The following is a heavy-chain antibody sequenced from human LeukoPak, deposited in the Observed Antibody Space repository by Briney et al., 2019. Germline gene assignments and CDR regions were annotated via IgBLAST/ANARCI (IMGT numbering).Heavy chain of an antibody. J-gene: IGHJ2*01. CDR1: GGSFSSYY. V-gene: IGHV4-4*07. Sequence: KPSETLSLTCTVSGGSFSSYYWTWIRQPAGKGLEWIGRIYNSGTTNYSPSLESRVTMSLDTSKNRFSLSLSSVNAADTAVYYCARDRLGATGHWRIDVWGRGTLVTVSS. CDR2: IYNSGTT. D-gene: IGHD1-26*01. CDR3: ARDRLGATGHWRIDV.